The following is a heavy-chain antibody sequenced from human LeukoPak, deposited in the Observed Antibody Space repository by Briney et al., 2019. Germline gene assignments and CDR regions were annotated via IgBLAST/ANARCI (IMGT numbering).Heavy chain of an antibody. CDR1: GGTFSSYA. Sequence: ASVKVSCKASGGTFSSYAISWVRQAPGQGLEWMGGIIPIFGTANYAQKFQGRVTITADESTSTAYMELRSLRSEDTAVYYCARRIDTGASFMDVWGEGTTVIVSS. CDR2: IIPIFGTA. CDR3: ARRIDTGASFMDV. D-gene: IGHD3-22*01. J-gene: IGHJ6*04. V-gene: IGHV1-69*13.